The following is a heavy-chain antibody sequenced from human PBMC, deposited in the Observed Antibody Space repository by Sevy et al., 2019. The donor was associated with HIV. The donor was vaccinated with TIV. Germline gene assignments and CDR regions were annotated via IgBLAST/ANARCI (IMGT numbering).Heavy chain of an antibody. Sequence: ASVKVSCKASGYTFTSYGISWVRRAPGQGLEWMGWISAYNGNTNYAQKLQGRVTMTTDTSTSTAYMELRSPRSDDTAVYYCARVSAKVRGVTYNWFDPWGQGTLVTVSS. J-gene: IGHJ5*02. CDR3: ARVSAKVRGVTYNWFDP. D-gene: IGHD3-10*01. V-gene: IGHV1-18*01. CDR1: GYTFTSYG. CDR2: ISAYNGNT.